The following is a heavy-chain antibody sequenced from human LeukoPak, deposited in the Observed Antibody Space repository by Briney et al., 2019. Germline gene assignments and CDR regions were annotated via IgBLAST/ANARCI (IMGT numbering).Heavy chain of an antibody. Sequence: GGSLRLSCAASGFTFSNFVMTWVRQAPGKGLEWVSAISGSGGSTYYADSVKGRFTISRDNSKNTLYLQMNSLRAEDTAVYYCAKGIGPLDYWGQGTLVTVSS. CDR2: ISGSGGST. V-gene: IGHV3-23*01. CDR1: GFTFSNFV. J-gene: IGHJ4*02. CDR3: AKGIGPLDY. D-gene: IGHD2-15*01.